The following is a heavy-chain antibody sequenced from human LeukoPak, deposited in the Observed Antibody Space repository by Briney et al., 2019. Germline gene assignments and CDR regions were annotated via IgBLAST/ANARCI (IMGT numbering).Heavy chain of an antibody. J-gene: IGHJ4*02. CDR2: ISYDGSNK. CDR3: ASMASAPPYYFDY. D-gene: IGHD5-24*01. CDR1: GFTFSSYG. V-gene: IGHV3-30*03. Sequence: GGSLRLSCAASGFTFSSYGMHWVRQAPGKGLEWVAVISYDGSNKYYADSVKGRFTISRDNSKNTLYLQMNSLRAEDTAVYYCASMASAPPYYFDYWGQETLVTVSS.